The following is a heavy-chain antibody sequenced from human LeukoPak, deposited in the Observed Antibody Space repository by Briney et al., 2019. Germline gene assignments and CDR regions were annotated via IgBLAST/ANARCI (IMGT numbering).Heavy chain of an antibody. CDR3: AREWQQLGDY. V-gene: IGHV4-59*12. Sequence: SETLSLTCTVSGGSISSYYWSWIRQPPGKGLEWIGYIYYSGSTNYNPSLKSRVTISVDTSKNQFSLKLSSVTAADTAVYYCAREWQQLGDYWGQGTLVTVSS. CDR1: GGSISSYY. CDR2: IYYSGST. D-gene: IGHD6-13*01. J-gene: IGHJ4*02.